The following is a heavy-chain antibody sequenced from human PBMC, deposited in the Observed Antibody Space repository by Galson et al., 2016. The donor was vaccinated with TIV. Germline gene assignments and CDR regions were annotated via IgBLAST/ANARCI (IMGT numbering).Heavy chain of an antibody. Sequence: SLRLSCAASEINFSRFWMHWVRQVPGKGPMWVSRITDDGSDTVYADSVRGRFTISRDNAMDTLYLQMDSLRAEDTGVYYCARERRYYGVDVWGQGTTVTVS. J-gene: IGHJ6*02. CDR2: ITDDGSDT. D-gene: IGHD2-15*01. CDR1: EINFSRFW. CDR3: ARERRYYGVDV. V-gene: IGHV3-74*01.